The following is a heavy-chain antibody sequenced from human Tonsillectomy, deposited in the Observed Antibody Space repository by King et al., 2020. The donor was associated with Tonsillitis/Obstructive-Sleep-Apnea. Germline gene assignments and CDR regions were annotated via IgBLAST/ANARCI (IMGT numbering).Heavy chain of an antibody. J-gene: IGHJ4*02. Sequence: MQLQESGPGLVKPSQTLSLTCTVSGGSISSGGYSWSWIRQHPGKGLEWIGYIYYSGSTYYNPSLKSRVTISVDTSKNQFSLKLSSVTAADTAVYYCARATSLSPAAIPYFDYWGQGTLVTVSS. V-gene: IGHV4-31*03. CDR2: IYYSGST. D-gene: IGHD2-2*01. CDR3: ARATSLSPAAIPYFDY. CDR1: GGSISSGGYS.